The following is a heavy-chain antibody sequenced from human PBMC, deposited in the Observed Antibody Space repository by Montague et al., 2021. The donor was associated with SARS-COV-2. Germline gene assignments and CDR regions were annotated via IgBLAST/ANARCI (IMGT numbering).Heavy chain of an antibody. CDR2: INHRGTS. D-gene: IGHD3-22*01. Sequence: SETLSLSCAVYGGSFSDYFWTWIRQPPGKGLEWIGEINHRGTSNYNPSLKSRVSISVDTSKNQFSLYLGPVTAADTAVYYCARGRQHFNMIVVVMTGGEYYFDYWGQETLVTVSS. V-gene: IGHV4-34*01. CDR3: ARGRQHFNMIVVVMTGGEYYFDY. CDR1: GGSFSDYF. J-gene: IGHJ4*02.